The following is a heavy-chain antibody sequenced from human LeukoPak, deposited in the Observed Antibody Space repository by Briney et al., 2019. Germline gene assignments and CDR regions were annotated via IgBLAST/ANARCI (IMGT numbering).Heavy chain of an antibody. CDR1: GFSFSNYG. D-gene: IGHD2-15*01. V-gene: IGHV3-30*02. CDR2: IQSDGSKT. Sequence: GGSLRLSCAASGFSFSNYGMHWVRQAPGKGLEWVALIQSDGSKTYSADSVKGRFTISRDNPRNTLYLQMDRLRPEGTAVYYCAKRYCKSATCRSDMDAWGQGTTVTVS. CDR3: AKRYCKSATCRSDMDA. J-gene: IGHJ6*02.